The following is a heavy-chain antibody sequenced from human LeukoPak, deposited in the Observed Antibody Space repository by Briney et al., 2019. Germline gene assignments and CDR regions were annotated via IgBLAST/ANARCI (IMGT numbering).Heavy chain of an antibody. D-gene: IGHD4-17*01. J-gene: IGHJ4*02. CDR3: ARSNRYGDYENFDY. V-gene: IGHV3-23*01. Sequence: PGGSLRLFCAASGFTFSRSAMSWVRQAPGKGLEWVSTISGSGGTTYYADSVKGRFTISRDNSKNTLYLQMSSLRAEDTAIYYCARSNRYGDYENFDYWGQGTLVTVSS. CDR2: ISGSGGTT. CDR1: GFTFSRSA.